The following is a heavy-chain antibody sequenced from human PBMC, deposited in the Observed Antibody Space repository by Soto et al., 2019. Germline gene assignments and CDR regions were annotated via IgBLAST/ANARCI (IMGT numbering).Heavy chain of an antibody. CDR3: ARAHYDILTGYPTHAFDI. CDR1: GGSVSSGDYY. D-gene: IGHD3-9*01. J-gene: IGHJ3*02. CDR2: IYYTGRT. V-gene: IGHV4-30-4*01. Sequence: TLSLTCTVPGGSVSSGDYYWSWIRQPPGKGLEWIGYIYYTGRTYYNPSLKSRVIISVDTSKNQFSLKLSSVTAAEKAVYYCARAHYDILTGYPTHAFDIWGQGTMVTV.